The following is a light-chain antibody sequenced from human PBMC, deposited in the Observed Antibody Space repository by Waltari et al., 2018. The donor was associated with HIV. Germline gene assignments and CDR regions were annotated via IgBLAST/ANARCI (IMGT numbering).Light chain of an antibody. J-gene: IGKJ5*01. CDR2: AAS. CDR1: QSISTY. CDR3: QQSYSIPIT. Sequence: DIQMTQSPSSLSASVGDRVTITCRASQSISTYLNWSLQKPGKAPKLLIYAASSLLSGVPSRFSGSGSGTDFTLTISSLQPEDFATYYCQQSYSIPITFGQGTRLEIK. V-gene: IGKV1-39*01.